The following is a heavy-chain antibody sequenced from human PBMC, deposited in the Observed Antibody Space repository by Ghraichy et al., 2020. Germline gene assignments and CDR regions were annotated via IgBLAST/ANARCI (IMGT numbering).Heavy chain of an antibody. D-gene: IGHD6-19*01. J-gene: IGHJ5*02. CDR1: GFSLSNARMG. V-gene: IGHV2-26*01. CDR2: IFSNDEK. CDR3: ARTLAVAGMVEDWFDP. Sequence: SGPTLVKPTETLTLTCTVSGFSLSNARMGVSWIRQPPGKALEWLAHIFSNDEKSYSTSLKSRLTISKDTSKSQVVLTMTNMDPVDTATYYCARTLAVAGMVEDWFDPWGQGTLVTVSS.